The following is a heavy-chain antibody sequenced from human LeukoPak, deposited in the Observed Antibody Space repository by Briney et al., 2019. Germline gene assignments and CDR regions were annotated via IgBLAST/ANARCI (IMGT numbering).Heavy chain of an antibody. J-gene: IGHJ4*02. CDR3: ARVKDGYNCLDDY. D-gene: IGHD5-24*01. CDR2: ISSSSSYI. CDR1: GFPLSSYS. V-gene: IGHV3-21*01. Sequence: GGSLRLSCAASGFPLSSYSMNWVRRAPGKGLEWVSSISSSSSYIYYADSVKGRFTISRDNAKNSLYLQMNSLRAEDTAVYYCARVKDGYNCLDDYWGQGTLVTVSS.